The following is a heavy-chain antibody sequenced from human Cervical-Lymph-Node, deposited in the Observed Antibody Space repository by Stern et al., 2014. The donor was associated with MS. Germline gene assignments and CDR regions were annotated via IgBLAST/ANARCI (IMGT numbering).Heavy chain of an antibody. CDR1: GFTSNTYS. Sequence: EMQLVESGGGLVQPGGSLRLSCAVSGFTSNTYSLNWVRQAPGKGLAWVLYIRSSSSTIHYADSVKGRFTISRDNAKNSLYLQMNSLRAEDTAVYYCARDSGSGMLYYFDFWGQGSLVAVSS. V-gene: IGHV3-48*01. D-gene: IGHD2-15*01. CDR2: IRSSSSTI. J-gene: IGHJ4*02. CDR3: ARDSGSGMLYYFDF.